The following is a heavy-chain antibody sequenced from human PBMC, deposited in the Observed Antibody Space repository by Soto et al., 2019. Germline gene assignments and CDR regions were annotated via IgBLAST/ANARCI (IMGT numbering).Heavy chain of an antibody. CDR3: FMSTPGEGCFDY. J-gene: IGHJ4*02. CDR2: SRNRVNSYTV. Sequence: EVQLGESGGGLVQPGGSLRLSCAASGFTFSDHYMDWVRQAPVKGLEWVARSRNRVNSYTVAYAASVKGSLTISRDDSKKSVYLQMNSLRTEDTAVYYFFMSTPGEGCFDYWGQGALVTVSS. D-gene: IGHD2-21*01. CDR1: GFTFSDHY. V-gene: IGHV3-72*01.